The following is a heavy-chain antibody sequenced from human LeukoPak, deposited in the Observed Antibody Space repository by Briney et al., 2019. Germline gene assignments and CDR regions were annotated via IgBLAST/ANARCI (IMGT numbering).Heavy chain of an antibody. CDR2: ISPSGTT. D-gene: IGHD3-10*01. V-gene: IGHV4-4*07. Sequence: KSAETLSLSCTASGGYTRSHYLSWIRQPAGKGLEWVGLISPSGTTHYNASLGSRVTISVDTSKNYFSLLMNSVTAAHTAVYYCDSDFCASGCYFWFDPWGQGMLVTVSS. CDR1: GGYTRSHY. J-gene: IGHJ5*02. CDR3: DSDFCASGCYFWFDP.